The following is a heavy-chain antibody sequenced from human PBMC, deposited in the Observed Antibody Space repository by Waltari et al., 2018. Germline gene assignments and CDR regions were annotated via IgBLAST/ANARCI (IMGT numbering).Heavy chain of an antibody. CDR1: GDSMSTSYW. CDR3: ARDRGRGLYLDT. J-gene: IGHJ4*02. V-gene: IGHV4-4*02. Sequence: QLQLQESGPGLVKPSGTLSLTCAVSGDSMSTSYWWSWVRQVPGKGLEWIGQVHFSGKTNYNPSFASRVTVSLDAYNKQFSLKVTSATAADTALYYCARDRGRGLYLDTWGQGTLVTVSP. CDR2: VHFSGKT. D-gene: IGHD1-1*01.